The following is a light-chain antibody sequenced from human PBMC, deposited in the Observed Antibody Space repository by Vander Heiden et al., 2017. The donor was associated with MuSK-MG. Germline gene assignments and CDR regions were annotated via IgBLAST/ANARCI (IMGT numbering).Light chain of an antibody. J-gene: IGKJ1*01. V-gene: IGKV1-39*01. Sequence: QMTQSPSSLSASVGDRVTITCRASRSISTYLNWYQQKAGKAPTLLIYGASNLQSGVPSRFSGSNSGTDFTLTITRLQRGDSATYYCQQSDRNPWTFGQGTKVEIK. CDR2: GAS. CDR1: RSISTY. CDR3: QQSDRNPWT.